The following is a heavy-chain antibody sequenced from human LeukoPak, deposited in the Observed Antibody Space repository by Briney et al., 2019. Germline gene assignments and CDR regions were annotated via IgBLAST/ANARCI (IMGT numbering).Heavy chain of an antibody. CDR1: GGSISSGGYS. CDR3: ARDRDGYAPPHY. CDR2: IYHSGST. Sequence: SQTLSLTCAVSGGSISSGGYSWSWLRQPPGEGLEWIGYIYHSGSTYYNPSRKSRLTISVDRSKNQFSLKRSSVTAADTAVYYCARDRDGYAPPHYSGQGTLVTASS. V-gene: IGHV4-30-2*01. J-gene: IGHJ4*02. D-gene: IGHD5-24*01.